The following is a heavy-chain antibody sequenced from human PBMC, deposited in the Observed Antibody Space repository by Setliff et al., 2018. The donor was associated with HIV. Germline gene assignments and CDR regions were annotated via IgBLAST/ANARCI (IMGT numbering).Heavy chain of an antibody. CDR3: ARGPTTVTNYYYYYMDG. V-gene: IGHV3-48*01. Sequence: GSLRLSCAASGFTFNSYSMNWVRQAPGKGLEWISYISSSSTTIDYAESVKGRFTISRDNTKNSLYLQMNGLRAEDTAVYYCARGPTTVTNYYYYYMDGWGKGTTVTVSS. CDR2: ISSSSTTI. D-gene: IGHD4-17*01. CDR1: GFTFNSYS. J-gene: IGHJ6*03.